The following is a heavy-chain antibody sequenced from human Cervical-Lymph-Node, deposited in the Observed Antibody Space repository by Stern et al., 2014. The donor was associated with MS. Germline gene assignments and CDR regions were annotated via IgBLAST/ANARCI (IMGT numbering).Heavy chain of an antibody. J-gene: IGHJ4*02. CDR3: ARDAEYDIWSGYFDY. D-gene: IGHD3-3*01. Sequence: VQLVESGGGLVKPGGSLTVSCAASGFSFSDYYMTWLRQAPGKGPEWVAHIGRSGDNIYYADSVKGRFTISRDNAKNSLYLQMNSLRAEDTALYYCARDAEYDIWSGYFDYWGPGILVTVSP. V-gene: IGHV3-11*01. CDR1: GFSFSDYY. CDR2: IGRSGDNI.